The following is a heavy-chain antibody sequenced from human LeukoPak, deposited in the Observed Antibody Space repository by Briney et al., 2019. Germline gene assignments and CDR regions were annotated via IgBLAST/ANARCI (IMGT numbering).Heavy chain of an antibody. Sequence: GGSLRLSCAASGFTFSGYGIHWVRQAPGKGLEWVAFLSYDGSNKFYADSVKGRFTTSRDNSENTLHLQMNSLKDEDTAVYYCARGLYKNGWYYFDYWGQGTLVTVSS. V-gene: IGHV3-33*01. CDR3: ARGLYKNGWYYFDY. CDR2: LSYDGSNK. D-gene: IGHD6-19*01. J-gene: IGHJ4*02. CDR1: GFTFSGYG.